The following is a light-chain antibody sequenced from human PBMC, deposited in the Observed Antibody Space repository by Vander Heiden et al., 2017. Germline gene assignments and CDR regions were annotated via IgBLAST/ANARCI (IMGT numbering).Light chain of an antibody. CDR1: QSISSF. J-gene: IGKJ1*01. CDR3: QQCSSTPRT. CDR2: GAS. V-gene: IGKV1-39*01. Sequence: IQITQPPSSLSASVGDRATITCRASQSISSFLSWYQQKQGKAPRLLIYGASSWQSGVPSRFSGSGSGTVFTLTISSLQPEDCAAYYCQQCSSTPRTFGQGTKVEIK.